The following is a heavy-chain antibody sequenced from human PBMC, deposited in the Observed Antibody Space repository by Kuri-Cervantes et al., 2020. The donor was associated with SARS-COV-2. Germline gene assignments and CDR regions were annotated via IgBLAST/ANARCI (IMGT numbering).Heavy chain of an antibody. D-gene: IGHD6-13*01. Sequence: GESLKISCAASGFTVSSNYMSWVRQAPGKGLEWVSAISGSGGSTYYADSVKGRFTISRDNSKNTLYLQRNSLRAEDTAVYYCAKREQYSSSWGDVDYWGQGTLVTVSS. J-gene: IGHJ4*02. CDR3: AKREQYSSSWGDVDY. V-gene: IGHV3-23*01. CDR1: GFTVSSNY. CDR2: ISGSGGST.